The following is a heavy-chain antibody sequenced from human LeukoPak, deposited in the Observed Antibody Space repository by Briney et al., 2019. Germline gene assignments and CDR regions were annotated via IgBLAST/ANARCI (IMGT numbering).Heavy chain of an antibody. J-gene: IGHJ6*03. CDR3: AMDIVVVPAAKGGYYYYYMDV. CDR1: GCTFTGYY. V-gene: IGHV1-2*02. CDR2: INPNSGGT. D-gene: IGHD2-2*03. Sequence: ASVKVSCKASGCTFTGYYMHWVRQAPGQGLEWMGWINPNSGGTNYAQKFQGRVTMTRDTSISTAYMELSRLRSDDAAVYYCAMDIVVVPAAKGGYYYYYMDVWGKGTTVTVSS.